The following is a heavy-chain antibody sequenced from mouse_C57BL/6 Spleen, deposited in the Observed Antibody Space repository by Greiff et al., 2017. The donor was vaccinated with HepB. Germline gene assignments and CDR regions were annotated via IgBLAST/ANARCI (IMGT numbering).Heavy chain of an antibody. V-gene: IGHV1-53*01. CDR3: AREVTTVVATYYFDY. CDR1: GYTFTSYW. CDR2: INPSNGGT. Sequence: QVQLQQPGTEQVKPGASVKLSCKASGYTFTSYWMHWVKQRPGQGLEWIGNINPSNGGTNYNEKFKSKATLTVDKSSSTAYMQLSSLTSEDSAVYYCAREVTTVVATYYFDYWGQGTTLTVSS. D-gene: IGHD1-1*01. J-gene: IGHJ2*01.